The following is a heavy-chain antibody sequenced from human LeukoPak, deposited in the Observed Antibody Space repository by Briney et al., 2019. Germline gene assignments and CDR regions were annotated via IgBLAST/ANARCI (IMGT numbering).Heavy chain of an antibody. Sequence: GASVKVSCKASGGTFSSYAISWVRQAPGQGLEWMGRIIPILGIANYAQKFQGRVTITADKSTSTAYMELSSLRSEDTAVYYCARNNSPKRNVGYFDYWGQGTLVTVSS. D-gene: IGHD4-23*01. CDR3: ARNNSPKRNVGYFDY. CDR2: IIPILGIA. V-gene: IGHV1-69*04. CDR1: GGTFSSYA. J-gene: IGHJ4*02.